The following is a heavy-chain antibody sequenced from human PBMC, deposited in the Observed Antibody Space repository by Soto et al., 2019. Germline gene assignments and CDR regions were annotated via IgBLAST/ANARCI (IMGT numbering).Heavy chain of an antibody. J-gene: IGHJ4*02. CDR2: IGGRGGST. Sequence: EVQLLESGGGLVQPGGSLRLSCAASGFTFSTYALNWVRQAPGQGLEWVSAIGGRGGSTYFADSVKGRFSISRDSSKNTLYLQMNSLRAEDTAVYYCAKDGYRYRPYYFAYWCQASLVTVSS. V-gene: IGHV3-23*01. CDR1: GFTFSTYA. D-gene: IGHD5-12*01. CDR3: AKDGYRYRPYYFAY.